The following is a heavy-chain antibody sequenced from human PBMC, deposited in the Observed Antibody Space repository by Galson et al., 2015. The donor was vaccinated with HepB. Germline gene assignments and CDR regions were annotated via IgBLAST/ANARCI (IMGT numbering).Heavy chain of an antibody. Sequence: SLRLSCAASGFTFSSYGMHWVRQAPGKGLEWVAVIWYDGSNKYYADSVKGRFTISRDNSKNTLYLQMNSLRAEDTAVYYCARVRRGDGYNSVHDAFDIWGQGTMVTVSS. V-gene: IGHV3-33*01. D-gene: IGHD5-24*01. CDR1: GFTFSSYG. J-gene: IGHJ3*02. CDR2: IWYDGSNK. CDR3: ARVRRGDGYNSVHDAFDI.